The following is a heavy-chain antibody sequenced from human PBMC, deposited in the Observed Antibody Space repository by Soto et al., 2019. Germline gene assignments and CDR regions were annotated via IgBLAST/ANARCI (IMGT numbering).Heavy chain of an antibody. CDR2: IYYSGST. Sequence: WETLFYTCNVPGAAIRSSGCSWIRQPPGKGLEWIGYIYYSGSTNYNPSLKSRVTISVDTSKNQFSLKLSSVTAADTAVYYCTGAYYDIDGYILEPWGQGTSVTVSS. J-gene: IGHJ5*02. V-gene: IGHV4-59*08. CDR1: GAAIRSSG. CDR3: TGAYYDIDGYILEP. D-gene: IGHD3-22*01.